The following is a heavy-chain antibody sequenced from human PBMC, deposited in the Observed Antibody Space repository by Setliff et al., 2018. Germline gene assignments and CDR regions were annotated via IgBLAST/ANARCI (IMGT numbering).Heavy chain of an antibody. CDR2: VHASGSP. J-gene: IGHJ4*02. Sequence: SETLSLTCTVSGGSIRSGSLYWSWIRQSAEKGLEWIGRVHASGSPNYNPSFKGRVTISLDTSTNQFSLNLNSVTAADTAVYYCAKERYFDWFFENWGQGTLVTVSS. CDR3: AKERYFDWFFEN. D-gene: IGHD3-9*01. V-gene: IGHV4-61*02. CDR1: GGSIRSGSLY.